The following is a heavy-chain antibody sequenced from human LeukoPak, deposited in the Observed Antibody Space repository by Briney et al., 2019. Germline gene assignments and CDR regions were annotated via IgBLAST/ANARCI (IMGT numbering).Heavy chain of an antibody. CDR2: ISGSGGST. CDR1: GITFSSYG. J-gene: IGHJ4*02. Sequence: GGTLRLSCAASGITFSSYGMSWVRQAPGKGLEWVSAISGSGGSTYYADSVKGRFTISRDNSKNTLYLQMNSLRAEDTAVYYCAKEWELLTFDYWGQGTLVTVSS. V-gene: IGHV3-23*01. D-gene: IGHD1-26*01. CDR3: AKEWELLTFDY.